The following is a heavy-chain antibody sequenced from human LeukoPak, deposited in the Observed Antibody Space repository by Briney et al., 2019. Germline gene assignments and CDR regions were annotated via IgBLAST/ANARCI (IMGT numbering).Heavy chain of an antibody. J-gene: IGHJ6*03. CDR1: GFTFSDAW. CDR2: IKSKTDGGTT. Sequence: GSLRLSCAASGFTFSDAWMSWVRQAPGKGLEWVGRIKSKTDGGTTDYAAPVKGRFTISRDDSKNTLYLQMNSLKTEDTAVYYCTTYCGGDCVPRYYYYYYMDVWGKGTTVTISS. V-gene: IGHV3-15*01. D-gene: IGHD2-21*02. CDR3: TTYCGGDCVPRYYYYYYMDV.